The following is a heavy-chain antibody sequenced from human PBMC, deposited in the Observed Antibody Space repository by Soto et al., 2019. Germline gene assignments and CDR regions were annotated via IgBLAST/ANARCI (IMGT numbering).Heavy chain of an antibody. CDR3: ARGGGRGAYFDY. J-gene: IGHJ4*02. CDR2: ISSSGSTI. Sequence: EVQLVESGGGLVQPGGSLRLSCAASGFTFSSYEMNWVRQAPGKGLEWVSYISSSGSTIYYADSVKGRFTISRDNAKNSLYLQMNGLIAEDTAVYYCARGGGRGAYFDYWGQGTLVTVSS. D-gene: IGHD1-26*01. V-gene: IGHV3-48*03. CDR1: GFTFSSYE.